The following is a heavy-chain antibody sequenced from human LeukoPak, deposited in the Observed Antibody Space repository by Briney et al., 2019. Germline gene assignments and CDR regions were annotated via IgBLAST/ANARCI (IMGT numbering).Heavy chain of an antibody. V-gene: IGHV3-64*01. J-gene: IGHJ6*04. CDR2: ISSDGGSA. D-gene: IGHD3-10*02. CDR3: AELGITMIGGV. Sequence: GGSLRLSCAASGFTFNSYPIHWVRQAPEKGLEYVSAISSDGGSAYYAISVKGRCTISRDNSKNTVYLQMNSLRAEDTAVYYCAELGITMIGGVWGKGTTVTISS. CDR1: GFTFNSYP.